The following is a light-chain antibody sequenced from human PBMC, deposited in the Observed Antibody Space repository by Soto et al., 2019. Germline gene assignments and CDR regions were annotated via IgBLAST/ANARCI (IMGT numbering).Light chain of an antibody. CDR1: QSISSY. CDR2: AAS. V-gene: IGKV1-39*01. Sequence: DIPMTQSPSSLSASVGDRVTITCRASQSISSYLNWYQQKPGKAPKLLIYAASSLQSGVPSRFSGSGSGTDFTPTISSLQPEDFATYYCQQSYSTLSITFGQGTRLEI. CDR3: QQSYSTLSIT. J-gene: IGKJ5*01.